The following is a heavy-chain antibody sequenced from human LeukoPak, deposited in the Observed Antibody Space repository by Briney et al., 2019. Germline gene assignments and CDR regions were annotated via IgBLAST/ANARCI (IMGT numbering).Heavy chain of an antibody. V-gene: IGHV4-4*07. CDR1: GGSISSYY. CDR3: ARHYSSTWLFDY. D-gene: IGHD6-13*01. Sequence: SETLSLTCTVSGGSISSYYWSWIRQPAGKGLEWIGRIYTSGSTSYNPSLKSRATMSVDTSKNQFSLKLSSVTAADTAVYYCARHYSSTWLFDYWGQGTLVTVSS. CDR2: IYTSGST. J-gene: IGHJ4*02.